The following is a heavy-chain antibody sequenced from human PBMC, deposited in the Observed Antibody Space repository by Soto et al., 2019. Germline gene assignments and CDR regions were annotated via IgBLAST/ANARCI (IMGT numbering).Heavy chain of an antibody. CDR1: GDSVSSNSAA. Sequence: PSQTLPLSYDSSGDSVSSNSAAWNWIRKSPSRGLEWLGRTYYRSKWYNDYAVSVKSRITINPDTSKNQFSLQLNSVTPEDTAVYYCARDPYYYGSGSYYIGNWFDPWGQGTLVTVSS. D-gene: IGHD3-10*01. J-gene: IGHJ5*02. CDR3: ARDPYYYGSGSYYIGNWFDP. CDR2: TYYRSKWYN. V-gene: IGHV6-1*01.